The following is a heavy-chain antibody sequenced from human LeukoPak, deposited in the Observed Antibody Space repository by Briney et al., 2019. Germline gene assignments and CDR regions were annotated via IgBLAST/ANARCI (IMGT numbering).Heavy chain of an antibody. CDR1: GGSISSYY. J-gene: IGHJ4*02. V-gene: IGHV4-4*07. CDR3: ARSRMITFGGVIVPEYYSDY. D-gene: IGHD3-16*02. Sequence: PSETLSLTCTVPGGSISSYYWSWIRQPAGKGLEWIGRIYTSGSTNYNPSLKSRVTMSVDTSKNQFSLKLSSVTAADTAVYYCARSRMITFGGVIVPEYYSDYWGQGTLVTVSS. CDR2: IYTSGST.